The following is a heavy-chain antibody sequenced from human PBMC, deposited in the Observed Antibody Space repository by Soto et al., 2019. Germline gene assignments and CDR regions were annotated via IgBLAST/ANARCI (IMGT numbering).Heavy chain of an antibody. CDR1: SGSISSRNW. D-gene: IGHD6-19*01. CDR2: IYHSGST. V-gene: IGHV4-4*02. Sequence: QVQLQESGPGLVKPSGTLSLTCAVSSGSISSRNWWSWVRQPPGKGLEWIGEIYHSGSTNYNPSLKSRVTISVDKSKNQFSLKLSSVTAADTAVYYCARGYSSGWYGTLIYFQHWGQGTLVTVSS. J-gene: IGHJ1*01. CDR3: ARGYSSGWYGTLIYFQH.